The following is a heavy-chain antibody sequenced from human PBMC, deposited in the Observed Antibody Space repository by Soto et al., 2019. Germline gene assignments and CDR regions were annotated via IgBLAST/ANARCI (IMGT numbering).Heavy chain of an antibody. D-gene: IGHD3-3*01. Sequence: SETLSLTCAVYGGSFSGYYWSWIRQPPGKGLEWIGEINHSGSTNYNPSLKSRVTIPVDTSKNQFSLKLSSVTAADTAVYYCARNDFWSGYYTGYYYYGMDVWGQGTTVTVSS. V-gene: IGHV4-34*01. CDR1: GGSFSGYY. CDR3: ARNDFWSGYYTGYYYYGMDV. CDR2: INHSGST. J-gene: IGHJ6*02.